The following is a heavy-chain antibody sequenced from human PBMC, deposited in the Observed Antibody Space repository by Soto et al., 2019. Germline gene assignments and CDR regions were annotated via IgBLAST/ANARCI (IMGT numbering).Heavy chain of an antibody. CDR1: AASFSKYY. CDR3: ASVTFGGIVLAH. V-gene: IGHV4-59*01. Sequence: ETLSLTCTVSAASFSKYYWTWIRQPPGKGLEWIGYIYFNGNTKYNPSLGGRLTISIDTSKKEFSLKLTSVTAADAAVYYCASVTFGGIVLAHWGQGTLVTVSS. CDR2: IYFNGNT. J-gene: IGHJ4*02. D-gene: IGHD3-16*01.